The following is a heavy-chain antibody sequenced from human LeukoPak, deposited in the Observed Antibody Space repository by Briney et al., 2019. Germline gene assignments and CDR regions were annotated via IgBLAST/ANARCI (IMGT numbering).Heavy chain of an antibody. D-gene: IGHD6-13*01. Sequence: SETLSLTCTVSGGSISSYYWSWIRQPPGKGLEWIGYIYYSGSTNYNPSLKSRVTISVDTSKNQFSLKLSSVTAADTAVYYCASLHISPDESSSLGTGGKRRFNYYGMDVWGQGTTVTVSS. V-gene: IGHV4-59*01. CDR3: ASLHISPDESSSLGTGGKRRFNYYGMDV. CDR2: IYYSGST. CDR1: GGSISSYY. J-gene: IGHJ6*02.